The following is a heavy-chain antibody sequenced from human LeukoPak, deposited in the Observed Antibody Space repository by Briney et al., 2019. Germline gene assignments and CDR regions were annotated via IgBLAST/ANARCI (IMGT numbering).Heavy chain of an antibody. V-gene: IGHV3-53*01. D-gene: IGHD2-2*01. CDR1: GFTVSSNY. J-gene: IGHJ6*02. Sequence: GGSLRLSCAASGFTVSSNYMSWVRQAPGKGLEWVSVIYSGGSTYYADSVKGRFTISRDNSKNTLYLQMNSLRAEDTAVYYCASSTYCSSTSYYFFDYYYGMDVWGQGTTVTVSS. CDR3: ASSTYCSSTSYYFFDYYYGMDV. CDR2: IYSGGST.